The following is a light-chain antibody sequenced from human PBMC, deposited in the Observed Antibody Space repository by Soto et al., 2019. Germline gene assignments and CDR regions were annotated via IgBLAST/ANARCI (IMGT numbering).Light chain of an antibody. CDR3: SSYTTSNTRQIV. J-gene: IGLJ1*01. Sequence: QSVLTQPASVSVSPAQSITISCTGTSIDIVGYNYVSWYQQHPGKAPKFMIYDVSNRPSGVSNRFSGSKSGNTASLSISGLQAEDEADYYCSSYTTSNTRQIVFGTGTKVTVL. V-gene: IGLV2-14*01. CDR1: SIDIVGYNY. CDR2: DVS.